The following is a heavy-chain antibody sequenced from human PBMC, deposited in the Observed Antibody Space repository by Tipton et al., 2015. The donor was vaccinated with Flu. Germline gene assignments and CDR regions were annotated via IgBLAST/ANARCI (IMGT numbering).Heavy chain of an antibody. V-gene: IGHV4-61*02. J-gene: IGHJ4*02. CDR1: GGSISSGSYY. CDR3: ARGRAVAGFRGFDY. Sequence: TLSLTCTVPGGSISSGSYYWSWIRQPAGKGLEWIGRIYTSGSTNYNPSLKSRVTISVDTSKNQFSLKLSSVTAADTAVYYCARGRAVAGFRGFDYWGQGTLVTVSS. D-gene: IGHD6-19*01. CDR2: IYTSGST.